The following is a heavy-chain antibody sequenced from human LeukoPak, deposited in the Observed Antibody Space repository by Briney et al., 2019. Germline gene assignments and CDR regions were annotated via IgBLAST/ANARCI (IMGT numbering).Heavy chain of an antibody. V-gene: IGHV6-1*01. D-gene: IGHD1-26*01. CDR2: AYYRSKWYN. Sequence: PSQTLSLTCAISGDSVSSNSAAWNWIRQSPSRGLEWLGRAYYRSKWYNDYAGSVKSRITINPDTSKNQFSLQLNSVTPEDTAVYYCAKTRILGWSYVLTIPYHFDFWGQGALVTVSS. CDR1: GDSVSSNSAA. CDR3: AKTRILGWSYVLTIPYHFDF. J-gene: IGHJ4*02.